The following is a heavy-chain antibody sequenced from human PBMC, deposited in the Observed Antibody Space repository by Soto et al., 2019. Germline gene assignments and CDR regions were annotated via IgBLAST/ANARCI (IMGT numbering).Heavy chain of an antibody. Sequence: SETLSLTCTVSGDSISSLYWSWIRQPPGKGLEWIGYIYYSGSINYNPSLKSRVTISVDPSKNQFSLRLSSVTAADTAVYYCAKSLWDSSGWKTDYWGQGTLVTVSS. J-gene: IGHJ4*02. D-gene: IGHD6-19*01. CDR2: IYYSGSI. CDR3: AKSLWDSSGWKTDY. V-gene: IGHV4-59*01. CDR1: GDSISSLY.